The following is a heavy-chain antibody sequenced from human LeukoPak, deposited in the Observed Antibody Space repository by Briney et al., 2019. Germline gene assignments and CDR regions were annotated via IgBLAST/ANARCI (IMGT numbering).Heavy chain of an antibody. V-gene: IGHV3-7*05. J-gene: IGHJ4*02. Sequence: GGSLRLSCAASGFTFRNYWMSCVRQAPGKGLEWVANIIQDGSEKNYVDSVKGRFTISRDNAKNSLYLQMNSLRAEDTAVYYCARDKAYGDSEDFWGQGTLVTVSS. CDR3: ARDKAYGDSEDF. D-gene: IGHD4-17*01. CDR1: GFTFRNYW. CDR2: IIQDGSEK.